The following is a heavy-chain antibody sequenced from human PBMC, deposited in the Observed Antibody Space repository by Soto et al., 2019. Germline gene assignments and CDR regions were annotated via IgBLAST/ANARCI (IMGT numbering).Heavy chain of an antibody. CDR3: ASDPEGGSSDY. Sequence: GASVKVSCAASAFRFGSYALSWVRQAPGKGLEWVSSISSSSSYIYYADSVKGRSTISRDNAKNSLYLQMNSLRAEDTAVDYCASDPEGGSSDYWGQGTLVTVSS. D-gene: IGHD6-13*01. CDR2: ISSSSSYI. J-gene: IGHJ4*02. V-gene: IGHV3-21*01. CDR1: AFRFGSYA.